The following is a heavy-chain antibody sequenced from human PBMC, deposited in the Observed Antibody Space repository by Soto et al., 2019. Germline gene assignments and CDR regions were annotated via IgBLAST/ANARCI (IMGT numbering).Heavy chain of an antibody. CDR1: GVSVTSGTYY. V-gene: IGHV4-61*01. Sequence: SETLSLTCTVSGVSVTSGTYYWSWIRQPPGKGLEWIGNVYFSGITNYNSSLKSRLTISLDTSKNQFSLRLTSVTAADTAVYYCARENFGTSSFDYWGQGMLVTVSS. CDR2: VYFSGIT. D-gene: IGHD3-3*01. J-gene: IGHJ4*02. CDR3: ARENFGTSSFDY.